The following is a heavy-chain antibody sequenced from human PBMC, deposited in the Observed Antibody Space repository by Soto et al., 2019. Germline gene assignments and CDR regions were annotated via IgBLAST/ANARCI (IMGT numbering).Heavy chain of an antibody. CDR3: AREKSSGTRWFDP. CDR2: ILYSGST. CDR1: GGSIGSGGYY. J-gene: IGHJ5*02. V-gene: IGHV4-31*03. Sequence: QVQLQESGPGLVKPSQTLSLTCTVSGGSIGSGGYYWNWVRQHPGKGLEWIGYILYSGSTYYNPSLKSRVIISIDTSKNQFSLKMSSLTAADTAMYYCAREKSSGTRWFDPWGQGTLVTVSS. D-gene: IGHD6-13*01.